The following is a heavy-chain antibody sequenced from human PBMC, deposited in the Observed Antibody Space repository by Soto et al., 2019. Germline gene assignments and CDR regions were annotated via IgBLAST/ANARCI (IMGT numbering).Heavy chain of an antibody. Sequence: GGSLRLSCAASGFTFSSYWMHWVRQAPGKGLVWVSRINSDGSSTSYADSVKGRFTISRDNAKNTLYLQMNSLRAEDTAVYYCARGVVVGPAGGWFDPWGQGTLVTVSS. J-gene: IGHJ5*02. CDR1: GFTFSSYW. V-gene: IGHV3-74*01. CDR3: ARGVVVGPAGGWFDP. D-gene: IGHD3-22*01. CDR2: INSDGSST.